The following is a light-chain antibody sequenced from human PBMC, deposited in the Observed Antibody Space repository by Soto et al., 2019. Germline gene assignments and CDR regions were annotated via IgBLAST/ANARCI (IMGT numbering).Light chain of an antibody. CDR3: SSYTSSSTLLYV. V-gene: IGLV2-14*01. Sequence: QSALTQPASVSGSPGQSIAISCTGTSSDDGGYNYVSWYQQHPGKAPELMIYDVSNRPSGVSNRFSGSKAGNTASLTISGLQAEDEADYYCSSYTSSSTLLYVFGTGTKLTVL. J-gene: IGLJ1*01. CDR1: SSDDGGYNY. CDR2: DVS.